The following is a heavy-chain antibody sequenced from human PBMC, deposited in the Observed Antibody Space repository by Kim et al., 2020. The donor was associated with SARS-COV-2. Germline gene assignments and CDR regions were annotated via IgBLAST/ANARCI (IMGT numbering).Heavy chain of an antibody. CDR3: ARTKRLLRRRYYYYGMDV. CDR2: IKQDGSEK. V-gene: IGHV3-7*03. J-gene: IGHJ6*02. Sequence: GGSLRLSCAASGFTFSSYWMSWVRQAPGKGLEWVANIKQDGSEKYYVDSVKGRFTISRDNAKNSLYLQMNSLRAEDTAVYYCARTKRLLRRRYYYYGMDVWGQGTTVTVSS. D-gene: IGHD1-26*01. CDR1: GFTFSSYW.